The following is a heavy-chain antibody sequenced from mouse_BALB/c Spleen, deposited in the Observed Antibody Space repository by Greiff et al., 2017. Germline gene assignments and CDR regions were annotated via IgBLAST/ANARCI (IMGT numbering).Heavy chain of an antibody. CDR2: IWSGGST. Sequence: QVQLKQSGPGLVPPSQSLSITCTVSGFSLTSYGVHWVRQSPGKGLEWLGVIWSGGSTDYNAAFISRLSISKDTSKIQVFFKMNSLQANDTAIFCCASLYGNYPYYYAMDDRGQGTSVTVAA. D-gene: IGHD2-1*01. V-gene: IGHV2-2*02. CDR1: GFSLTSYG. J-gene: IGHJ4*01. CDR3: ASLYGNYPYYYAMDD.